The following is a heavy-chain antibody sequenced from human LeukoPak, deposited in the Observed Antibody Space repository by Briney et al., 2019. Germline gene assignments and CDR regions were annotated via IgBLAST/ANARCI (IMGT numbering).Heavy chain of an antibody. J-gene: IGHJ4*02. D-gene: IGHD6-13*01. CDR2: IYYSGIT. CDR3: ARGGSSGSWHLGY. Sequence: SETLSLTCTVSGGSISSGDYYWSWIRQPPGKGQEWIGYIYYSGITYYNPSLKSRIGISVDTSKNQFSMKLSSVTAADTAVYYCARGGSSGSWHLGYWGQGTLVTVSS. V-gene: IGHV4-30-4*01. CDR1: GGSISSGDYY.